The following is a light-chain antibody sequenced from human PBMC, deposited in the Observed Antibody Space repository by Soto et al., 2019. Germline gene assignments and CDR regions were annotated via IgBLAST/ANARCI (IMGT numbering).Light chain of an antibody. V-gene: IGLV2-14*01. CDR1: SSDVGGYNY. Sequence: QSALTQPASVSGSPGQSITISCTGTSSDVGGYNYVSWYQQHPGKAPKLMIYEVSNRPSGVSNRFSGSKSGNTASLTISGLQAEDEADYCCSSYTSSSTPVFGTGTKVTVL. CDR2: EVS. J-gene: IGLJ1*01. CDR3: SSYTSSSTPV.